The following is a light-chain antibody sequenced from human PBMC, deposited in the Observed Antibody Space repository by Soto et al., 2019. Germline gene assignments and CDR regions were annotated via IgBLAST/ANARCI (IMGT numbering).Light chain of an antibody. CDR3: QQYRSSPTWT. CDR2: GAS. Sequence: EIVLTQSPGTLSLSPGERATLSCRASQSVSSSYLAWYQQKPGQAPRLLIYGASSRDTGIPDRFSGSGSGTDFTLTISRLEPEDFAVYYCQQYRSSPTWTFGQGTKVEIK. V-gene: IGKV3-20*01. CDR1: QSVSSSY. J-gene: IGKJ1*01.